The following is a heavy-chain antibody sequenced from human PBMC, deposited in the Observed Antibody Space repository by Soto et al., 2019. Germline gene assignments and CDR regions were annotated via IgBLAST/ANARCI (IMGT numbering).Heavy chain of an antibody. D-gene: IGHD3-9*01. Sequence: GGSLRLSCAASGFTFSNAWMNWVRQAPGKGLEWVGRIKSKTDGGTTDYAAPVKGRFTISRDDSKNTLYLQMNSLKTEDTAVYYCTTEADRGGYDILTGYPTLRTELVHADYWGQGTLVTVS. J-gene: IGHJ4*02. CDR2: IKSKTDGGTT. CDR1: GFTFSNAW. CDR3: TTEADRGGYDILTGYPTLRTELVHADY. V-gene: IGHV3-15*07.